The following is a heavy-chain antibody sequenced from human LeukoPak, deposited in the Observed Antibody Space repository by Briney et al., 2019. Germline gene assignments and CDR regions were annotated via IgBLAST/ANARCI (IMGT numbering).Heavy chain of an antibody. Sequence: PGGSLRLSCAASGFTFSTYVMNWVRQAPGKGLEWVAFIRYDGTNKNYADTVKGRFTISRDNSKNTLYLQMNSLRAEDTAVYYCAKDRQPLMVRGASIFDYWGQGTLVTVSS. V-gene: IGHV3-30*02. CDR2: IRYDGTNK. J-gene: IGHJ4*02. CDR1: GFTFSTYV. CDR3: AKDRQPLMVRGASIFDY. D-gene: IGHD3-10*01.